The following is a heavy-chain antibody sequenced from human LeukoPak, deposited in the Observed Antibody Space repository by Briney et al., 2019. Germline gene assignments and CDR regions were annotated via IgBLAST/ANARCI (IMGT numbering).Heavy chain of an antibody. CDR1: GGSISSGDYY. Sequence: SQTLSLTCTVSGGSISSGDYYWSWIRQPPGKGLEWIGYSYYSGSTHYNPSLKSRVTISVDTSKNQFSLKLSSVTAAYTAVYYCASRGRYWFDPWGQGTLVTVSS. CDR2: SYYSGST. CDR3: ASRGRYWFDP. V-gene: IGHV4-30-4*08. J-gene: IGHJ5*02.